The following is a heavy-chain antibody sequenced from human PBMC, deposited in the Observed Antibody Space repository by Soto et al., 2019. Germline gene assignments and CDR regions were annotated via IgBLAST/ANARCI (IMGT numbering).Heavy chain of an antibody. V-gene: IGHV3-23*01. Sequence: GSLRLSCAASGFTFSSYAMSCVRQAPGKGLEWVSAISGSGGSTYYADSVKGRFTISRDNSKNTLYLQMNSLRAEDTAVYYCANLLGYCSSTSCYWGQGTLVTVSS. D-gene: IGHD2-2*01. CDR3: ANLLGYCSSTSCY. J-gene: IGHJ4*02. CDR1: GFTFSSYA. CDR2: ISGSGGST.